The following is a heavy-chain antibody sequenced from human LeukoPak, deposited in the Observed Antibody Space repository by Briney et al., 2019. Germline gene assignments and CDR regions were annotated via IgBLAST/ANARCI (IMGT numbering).Heavy chain of an antibody. Sequence: GGSLRLSCAASGLTFSDYYMSWIRQAPGKGLEWVSYISSSGSTIYYADSVKGRFTISRDKAKNSLYLQMNSLRAEDTAVYYCARAVKYQLPPSDIWGQGTMVTVSS. CDR2: ISSSGSTI. D-gene: IGHD2-2*01. J-gene: IGHJ3*02. V-gene: IGHV3-11*01. CDR3: ARAVKYQLPPSDI. CDR1: GLTFSDYY.